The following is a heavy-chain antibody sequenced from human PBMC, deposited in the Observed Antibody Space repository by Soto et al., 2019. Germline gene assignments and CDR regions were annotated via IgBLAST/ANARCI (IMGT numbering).Heavy chain of an antibody. CDR1: GGTFSSYA. J-gene: IGHJ3*02. Sequence: QVQLVQSGAEVKKPGSSVKVSCKASGGTFSSYAISWVRQAHGEGLEWMGGIIPIFGTANYAHKFQGRVTITAGKSTSTAYMELSSLRSEDTAVYYCARDRGRGRELGDAFDIWGQGTMVTVSS. CDR3: ARDRGRGRELGDAFDI. V-gene: IGHV1-69*06. D-gene: IGHD1-26*01. CDR2: IIPIFGTA.